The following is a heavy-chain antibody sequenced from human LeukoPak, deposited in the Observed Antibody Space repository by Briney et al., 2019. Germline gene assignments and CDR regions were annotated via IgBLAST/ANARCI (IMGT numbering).Heavy chain of an antibody. V-gene: IGHV4-59*02. J-gene: IGHJ4*02. Sequence: SETLSLTCTVSGGPVTTYYWSWIRQPPGKGLEWIGYMSYRGSTNYNPSLKSRVTISIDTSKNQFSLKLNSVTAADTAVYYCARGLGPYCVSTSCRDYWGRGTLVTVSS. CDR3: ARGLGPYCVSTSCRDY. D-gene: IGHD2-2*01. CDR2: MSYRGST. CDR1: GGPVTTYY.